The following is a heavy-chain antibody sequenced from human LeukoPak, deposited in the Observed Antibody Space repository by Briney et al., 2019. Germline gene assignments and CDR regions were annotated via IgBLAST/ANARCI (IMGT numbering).Heavy chain of an antibody. J-gene: IGHJ6*03. CDR2: ISGSTSVI. Sequence: PGGSLRLPCAASGFTFSTHTVAWVRQAPGKGLECLSYISGSTSVIYYADSVKGRFTISRDNAKNSLYLQMNSLKAEDTAVYYCARGLYYMDVWGKGTTVTVSS. CDR1: GFTFSTHT. CDR3: ARGLYYMDV. V-gene: IGHV3-48*01.